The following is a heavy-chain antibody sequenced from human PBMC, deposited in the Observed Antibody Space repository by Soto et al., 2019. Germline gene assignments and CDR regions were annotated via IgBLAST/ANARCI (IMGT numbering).Heavy chain of an antibody. Sequence: SETLSLTCTVSGGSISSRNYYWGWVRQPPGKGLEWIGSISYSGSTYYNPSLKSRVTISVDTSRNQFSLKLNSVTAADTAVYYCARREWLVDYYYYGMDVWGKGTTVT. CDR1: GGSISSRNYY. CDR3: ARREWLVDYYYYGMDV. CDR2: ISYSGST. J-gene: IGHJ6*04. V-gene: IGHV4-39*01. D-gene: IGHD6-19*01.